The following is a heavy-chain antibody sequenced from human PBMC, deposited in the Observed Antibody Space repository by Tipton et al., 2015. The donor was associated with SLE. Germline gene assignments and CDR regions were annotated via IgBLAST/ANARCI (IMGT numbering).Heavy chain of an antibody. J-gene: IGHJ6*03. CDR3: ARDGDGGNVYYMDV. V-gene: IGHV4-31*03. CDR1: GGSISSRN. D-gene: IGHD1-1*01. CDR2: IYYSGSP. Sequence: TLSLTCTVSGGSISSRNWSWIRQRLGKGLEWIGDIYYSGSPYYNPSLKSRITISLDTSKNEFSLRLRSVTAADTAVYYCARDGDGGNVYYMDVWGKGTTVTVSS.